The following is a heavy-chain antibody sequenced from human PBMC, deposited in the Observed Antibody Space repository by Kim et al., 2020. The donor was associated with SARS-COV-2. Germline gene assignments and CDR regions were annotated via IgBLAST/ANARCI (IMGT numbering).Heavy chain of an antibody. CDR1: GFTFSSYA. CDR2: ISYDGSNK. J-gene: IGHJ6*02. D-gene: IGHD3-10*01. CDR3: ARAYYYGSGSYYYYYGMDV. V-gene: IGHV3-30*04. Sequence: GGSLRLSCAASGFTFSSYAMHWVRQAPGKGLEWVAVISYDGSNKYYADSVKGRFTIYRDNSKNTLYLQMNSLRAEDTAVYYCARAYYYGSGSYYYYYGMDVWGQGTTVTVSS.